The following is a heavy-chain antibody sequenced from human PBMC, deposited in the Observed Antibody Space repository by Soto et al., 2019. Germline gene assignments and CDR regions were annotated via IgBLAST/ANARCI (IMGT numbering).Heavy chain of an antibody. CDR2: IYPSDSDT. CDR3: ARPIGALSTTDFTY. J-gene: IGHJ4*02. D-gene: IGHD3-22*01. Sequence: GESLKISCKGSGYHFTNYWIGLVRQMPGKGLEWMGFIYPSDSDTRYSPSFQGRVTISADKSISTAYLQGSSLKASDTAMYYCARPIGALSTTDFTYWGQGTLVSVSS. V-gene: IGHV5-51*01. CDR1: GYHFTNYW.